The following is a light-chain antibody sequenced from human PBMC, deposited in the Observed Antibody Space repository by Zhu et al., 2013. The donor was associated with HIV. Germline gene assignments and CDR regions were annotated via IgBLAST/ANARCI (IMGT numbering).Light chain of an antibody. V-gene: IGKV1-5*03. Sequence: DIQMTQSPSTLSASVGDRVTITCRASQSLNSWLAWYQQKPGKPPKLLIYKTSSLQSGVPSRFSGSASGTEFTLTITNLQADDSATYYCQHYNGYPITFGGGPRWRSN. J-gene: IGKJ4*01. CDR3: QHYNGYPIT. CDR2: KTS. CDR1: QSLNSW.